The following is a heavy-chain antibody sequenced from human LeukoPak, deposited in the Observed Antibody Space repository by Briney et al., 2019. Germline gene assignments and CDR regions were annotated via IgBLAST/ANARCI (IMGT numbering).Heavy chain of an antibody. CDR3: ARKYWRPDAFDI. V-gene: IGHV4-31*03. CDR1: GGSISSGGYY. Sequence: PSETLSLTCTVSGGSISSGGYYWSWIRQHPGKGLEWIGEINHSGSTNYNPSLKSRVTISVDTSKNQFSLKLSSVTAADTAVYYCARKYWRPDAFDIWGQGTMVTVSS. CDR2: INHSGST. J-gene: IGHJ3*02. D-gene: IGHD2-8*02.